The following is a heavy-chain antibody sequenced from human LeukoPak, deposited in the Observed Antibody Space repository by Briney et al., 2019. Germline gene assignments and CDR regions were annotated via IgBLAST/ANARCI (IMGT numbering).Heavy chain of an antibody. Sequence: PSETLSLTCNVFGGSIRRSSYYWGWVRQPPGKGLEWIGTIYYDGGTYYNSSLKSRVTISLDKSNNQFSLMLSSVTAADTAVYYCARAGCSSTSCYSSFDIWGQGTMVTVSS. CDR1: GGSIRRSSYY. D-gene: IGHD2-2*01. CDR3: ARAGCSSTSCYSSFDI. J-gene: IGHJ3*02. CDR2: IYYDGGT. V-gene: IGHV4-39*07.